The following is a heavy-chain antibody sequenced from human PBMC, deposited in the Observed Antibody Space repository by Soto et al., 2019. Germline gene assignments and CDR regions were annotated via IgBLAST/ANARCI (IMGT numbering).Heavy chain of an antibody. V-gene: IGHV3-23*01. CDR2: ISGSGGST. CDR3: ATEPRGGSPNFGYYYYGMDV. D-gene: IGHD2-15*01. Sequence: HPGGSLRLSCAASGFTFSSYAMSWVRQAPGKGLEWVSAISGSGGSTYYADSVKGRFTISRDNSKNTLYLQMNSLRAEDTAVYYCATEPRGGSPNFGYYYYGMDVWGQGTTVTVSS. J-gene: IGHJ6*02. CDR1: GFTFSSYA.